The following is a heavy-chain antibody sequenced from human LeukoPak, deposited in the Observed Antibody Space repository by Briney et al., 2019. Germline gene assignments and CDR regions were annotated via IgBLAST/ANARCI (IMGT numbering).Heavy chain of an antibody. J-gene: IGHJ6*03. CDR2: IKQDGSEK. CDR1: GFTFGSYW. D-gene: IGHD5-12*01. V-gene: IGHV3-7*01. Sequence: GGSLRLSCAASGFTFGSYWMSWVRQAPGKGLEWVANIKQDGSEKYYVDSVKGRFTISRDNAKNSLYLQMNSLRAEDTAVYYCARSASGYDWGYYYYYYYMDVWGKGTTVTVSS. CDR3: ARSASGYDWGYYYYYYYMDV.